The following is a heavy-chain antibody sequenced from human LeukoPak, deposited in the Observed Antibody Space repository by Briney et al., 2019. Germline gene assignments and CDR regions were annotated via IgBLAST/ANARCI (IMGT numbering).Heavy chain of an antibody. CDR2: INTNTGNP. J-gene: IGHJ6*03. V-gene: IGHV7-4-1*02. CDR3: ARAGAPYFYYYMDV. CDR1: GYTFTSYA. D-gene: IGHD4-17*01. Sequence: AASVKVSCKASGYTFTSYAMNWVRQAPGQGLEWMGWINTNTGNPTYAQGFTGRFVFSLDTSVSTAYLQISSLKAEDTAVYYCARAGAPYFYYYMDVWGKGTTVTVSS.